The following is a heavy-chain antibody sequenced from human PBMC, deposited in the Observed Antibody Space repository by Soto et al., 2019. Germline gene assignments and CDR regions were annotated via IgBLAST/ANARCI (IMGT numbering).Heavy chain of an antibody. V-gene: IGHV3-21*06. CDR1: GFIFTRYS. Sequence: GGSLRLSCAASGFIFTRYSMNWVRQAPGKGLEWVSSISSTTNYIYYGDSMKGRFTISRDNAKNSLYLEMNSLRAEDTAVYYCARESEDLTPNFDYWGQGTLVTVSS. CDR3: ARESEDLTPNFDY. CDR2: ISSTTNYI. J-gene: IGHJ4*02.